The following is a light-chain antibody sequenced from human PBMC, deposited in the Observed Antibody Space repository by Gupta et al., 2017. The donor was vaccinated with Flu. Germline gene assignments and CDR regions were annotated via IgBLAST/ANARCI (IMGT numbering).Light chain of an antibody. Sequence: QSALTQPASVSGSPGQSITISCTGTNSDVGGYHFVSWYQHHPGRAPKLLIYEVTKRPSAIADRFSGSKSGNTASLTISGLQPEDEADYFCSSHTDANTRVFGSGSRVTVL. J-gene: IGLJ1*01. CDR1: NSDVGGYHF. CDR2: EVT. V-gene: IGLV2-14*01. CDR3: SSHTDANTRV.